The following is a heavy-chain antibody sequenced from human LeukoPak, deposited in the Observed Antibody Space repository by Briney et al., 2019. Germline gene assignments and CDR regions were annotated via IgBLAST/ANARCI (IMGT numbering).Heavy chain of an antibody. J-gene: IGHJ4*02. CDR2: ISAYNGNT. CDR3: AKTFYYDSRGSYYFDY. V-gene: IGHV1-18*01. Sequence: WASVKVSCKASGYTFTSYGISWVRQAPGQGLEWMGWISAYNGNTNYAQKLQGRVTMTTDTSTSTAYMELRSLRSDDTAVYYCAKTFYYDSRGSYYFDYWGQGTLVTVSS. D-gene: IGHD3-22*01. CDR1: GYTFTSYG.